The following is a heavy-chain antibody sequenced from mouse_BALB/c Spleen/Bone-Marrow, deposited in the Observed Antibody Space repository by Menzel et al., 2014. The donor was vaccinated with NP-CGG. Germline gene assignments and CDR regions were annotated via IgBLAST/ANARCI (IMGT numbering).Heavy chain of an antibody. J-gene: IGHJ3*01. CDR3: TREGTFFAY. Sequence: VKLAESGAELVKPGASVKLSCKSSGYTFTSYYMYWVKQRPGQGLEWIGGINPSNGGTNFNEKFKSKATLTVDKSSSTAYMQLSSLTSGDSAVYYCTREGTFFAYWGQGTLVTVSA. D-gene: IGHD3-3*01. CDR2: INPSNGGT. CDR1: GYTFTSYY. V-gene: IGHV1S81*02.